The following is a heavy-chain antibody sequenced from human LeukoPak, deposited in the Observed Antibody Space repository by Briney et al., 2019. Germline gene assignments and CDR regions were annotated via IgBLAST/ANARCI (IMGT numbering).Heavy chain of an antibody. CDR2: INGNGAST. CDR3: AKDQGYSYYYLDY. D-gene: IGHD5-18*01. Sequence: GGSLRLSCAASGFTFNTHAMSWVRQAPGKGLEWASGINGNGASTYYSDSVKGRFTISRDNSKNTLYLQMSSLRAEDTAVYYCAKDQGYSYYYLDYWGQGTLVTVSP. J-gene: IGHJ4*02. CDR1: GFTFNTHA. V-gene: IGHV3-23*01.